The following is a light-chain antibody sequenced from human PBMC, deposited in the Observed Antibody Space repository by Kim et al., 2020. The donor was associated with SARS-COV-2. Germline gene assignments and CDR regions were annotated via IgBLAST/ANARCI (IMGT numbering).Light chain of an antibody. CDR1: QSVSSN. Sequence: PGERAALSCRASQSVSSNLAWYQQKPGQAPRLLIYGASTRATGIPARFSGSGSGTEFTLTISSLQSEDFAVYYCQQYHNWPPWTFGQGTKVDIK. J-gene: IGKJ1*01. CDR2: GAS. V-gene: IGKV3-15*01. CDR3: QQYHNWPPWT.